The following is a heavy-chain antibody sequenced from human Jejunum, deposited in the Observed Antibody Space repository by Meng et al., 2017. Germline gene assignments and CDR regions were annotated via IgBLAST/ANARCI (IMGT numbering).Heavy chain of an antibody. D-gene: IGHD3-22*01. CDR3: ARDNDGSSHYSVFDY. J-gene: IGHJ4*01. V-gene: IGHV3-33*01. Sequence: GESLKISCSTSGFTFSNYGMHWVRQAPGKGLEWVAVMWFDGIRKYYVDSVKGRFTVSRDNSKNTVYLQMNSLRVEDTAVYYCARDNDGSSHYSVFDYWGHGTLVTVFS. CDR2: MWFDGIRK. CDR1: GFTFSNYG.